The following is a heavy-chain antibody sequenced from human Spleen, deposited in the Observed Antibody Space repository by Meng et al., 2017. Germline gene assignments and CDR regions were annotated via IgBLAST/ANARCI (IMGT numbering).Heavy chain of an antibody. D-gene: IGHD3/OR15-3a*01. CDR2: IYYSGST. Sequence: SETLSLTCTVSGCSVSSGSYYWSWLRQPPGKGLEWIGYIYYSGSTNYNPSLKSRVTISVDTSKNQFSLRLSSVTAADTAVYYCARAPANFWTDSLVAFDSWGRGTLVTVSS. J-gene: IGHJ4*02. V-gene: IGHV4-61*01. CDR3: ARAPANFWTDSLVAFDS. CDR1: GCSVSSGSYY.